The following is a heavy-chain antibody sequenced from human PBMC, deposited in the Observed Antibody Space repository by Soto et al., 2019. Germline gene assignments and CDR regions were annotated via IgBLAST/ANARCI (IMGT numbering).Heavy chain of an antibody. CDR1: GGTFSSYA. Sequence: QVQLVQSGAEVKKPGSSVNVSCKASGGTFSSYAISWVRQAPGQGLEWMGGIIPIFGTANYAQKFQGRVTITADESTSTAYMELSSLRSEDTAVYYCARARYCSSTSCYSWFDPWGQGTLVTVSS. CDR2: IIPIFGTA. D-gene: IGHD2-2*01. CDR3: ARARYCSSTSCYSWFDP. V-gene: IGHV1-69*01. J-gene: IGHJ5*02.